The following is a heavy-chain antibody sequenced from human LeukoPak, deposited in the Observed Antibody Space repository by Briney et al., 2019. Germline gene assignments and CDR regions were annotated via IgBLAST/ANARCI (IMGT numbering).Heavy chain of an antibody. J-gene: IGHJ4*02. CDR3: GRDLGGRSGY. D-gene: IGHD1-26*01. CDR1: GFTFRTYW. CDR2: INEDGSIT. V-gene: IGHV3-74*01. Sequence: GGSLRLSCAVSGFTFRTYWMHWVRQVPGEGLVWVSRINEDGSITNYADSVKGRFSISRDNAKNTLYLQMDSLRAEDTAVYYCGRDLGGRSGYWGQGTLVTVSS.